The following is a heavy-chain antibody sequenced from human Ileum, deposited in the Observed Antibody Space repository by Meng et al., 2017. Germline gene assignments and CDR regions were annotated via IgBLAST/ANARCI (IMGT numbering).Heavy chain of an antibody. D-gene: IGHD1-26*01. CDR2: ISSSSSYR. CDR3: ARDFSGSYYTNYFDY. CDR1: GFSLRSYS. Sequence: EVQLVESGGGLVKPGWSLRLSFAASGFSLRSYSVNWVRQAPGKGLEWVSSISSSSSYRFYADSVKGRFTISRDNAKNSVYLQMNSLRAEDTAVYYCARDFSGSYYTNYFDYWGQGTLVTVSS. J-gene: IGHJ4*02. V-gene: IGHV3-21*01.